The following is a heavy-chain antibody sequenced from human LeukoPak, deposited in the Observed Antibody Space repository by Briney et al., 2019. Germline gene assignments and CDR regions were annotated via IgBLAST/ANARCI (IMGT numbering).Heavy chain of an antibody. Sequence: AASVKVSCKASGGTLSSYAISWVRQAPGQGLGWMGGIIPIFGTANYAQKFQGRVTITTDESTSTAYMELSSLRSEDTAVYYCASSRGYCSSTSCSGAFDIWGQGTMVTVSS. CDR1: GGTLSSYA. CDR2: IIPIFGTA. D-gene: IGHD2-2*01. J-gene: IGHJ3*02. V-gene: IGHV1-69*05. CDR3: ASSRGYCSSTSCSGAFDI.